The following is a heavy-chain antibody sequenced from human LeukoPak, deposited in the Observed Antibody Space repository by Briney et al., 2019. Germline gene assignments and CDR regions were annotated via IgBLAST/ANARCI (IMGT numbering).Heavy chain of an antibody. CDR1: GGSFSGYY. D-gene: IGHD3-3*02. CDR3: ARRHFWSGKGYFDY. Sequence: PSETLSLTCAVYGGSFSGYYWSWIRQPPGKGLEWIGEISHSGSTNYNPSLKSRVTISVDTSKNQFSLKLSSVTAADTAVYYCARRHFWSGKGYFDYWGQGTLATVSS. V-gene: IGHV4-34*01. J-gene: IGHJ4*02. CDR2: ISHSGST.